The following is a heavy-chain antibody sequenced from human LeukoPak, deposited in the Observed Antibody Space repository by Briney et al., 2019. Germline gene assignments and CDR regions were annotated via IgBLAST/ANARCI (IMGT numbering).Heavy chain of an antibody. Sequence: GGSLRLSCAASGFTFSSYWMHWVRQAPGKGLVWVSRINSDGSRTRYADSVKGRFTISRGNAKNTLYLQMNSLRAEDTAVYYCARESCSSTSCYPFDYWGQGTLVTVSS. CDR3: ARESCSSTSCYPFDY. J-gene: IGHJ4*02. D-gene: IGHD2-2*01. CDR1: GFTFSSYW. CDR2: INSDGSRT. V-gene: IGHV3-74*01.